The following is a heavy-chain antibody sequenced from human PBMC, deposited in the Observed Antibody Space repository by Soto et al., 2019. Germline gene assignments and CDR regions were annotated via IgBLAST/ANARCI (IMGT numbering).Heavy chain of an antibody. V-gene: IGHV4-39*01. J-gene: IGHJ1*01. CDR2: IYYSGST. CDR1: GGSISSSSYY. D-gene: IGHD6-19*01. CDR3: ARSGYSSEGYFQH. Sequence: QLQLQESGPGLVKPSETLSLTCTVSGGSISSSSYYWGWIRQPPGKGLEWIGSIYYSGSTYYNPSLKSRVTISVDTSKNQFSLKLSSVTAADTAVYYCARSGYSSEGYFQHWGQGTLVTVSS.